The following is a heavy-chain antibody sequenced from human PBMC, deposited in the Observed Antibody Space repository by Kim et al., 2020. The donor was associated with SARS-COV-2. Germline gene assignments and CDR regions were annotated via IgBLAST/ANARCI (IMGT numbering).Heavy chain of an antibody. D-gene: IGHD2-15*01. CDR1: GFTFSSYA. V-gene: IGHV3-30*04. CDR2: ISYDGSNK. J-gene: IGHJ5*02. CDR3: AREIVEMATDYNWFDP. Sequence: GGSLRLSCAASGFTFSSYAMHWVRQAPGKGLEWVAVISYDGSNKYYADSVKGRFTISRDNSKNTLYLQMNSLRAEDTAVYYCAREIVEMATDYNWFDPWGQGTLVTVSS.